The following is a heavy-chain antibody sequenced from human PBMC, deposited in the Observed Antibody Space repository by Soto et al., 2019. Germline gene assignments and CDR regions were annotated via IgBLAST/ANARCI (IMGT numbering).Heavy chain of an antibody. CDR1: GFSLSTSGVG. D-gene: IGHD3-16*01. V-gene: IGHV2-5*02. CDR2: IYWDDDK. CDR3: ALSLYDYVWGTNWFDP. Sequence: QITLKESGPPLVKPTQTRTLTCTFSGFSLSTSGVGVGWIRQPPGKALEWLALIYWDDDKRDSPSLKSRLTITKETSKNQVVLTMTNMDPVHTDTHYCALSLYDYVWGTNWFDPWGQGTLVTVSS. J-gene: IGHJ5*02.